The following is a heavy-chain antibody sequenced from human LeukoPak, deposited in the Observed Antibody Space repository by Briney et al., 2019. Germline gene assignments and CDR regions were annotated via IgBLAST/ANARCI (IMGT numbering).Heavy chain of an antibody. D-gene: IGHD6-19*01. V-gene: IGHV3-30*02. Sequence: GGSLRLSCAASGFTFSSYGMHWVRQAPGKGLEWVAFIRYDGSNKYYADSVKGRFTISRDNSKNTLYLQMNRLRAEDTAVYYCAKDPSSSGPYNWFDPWGQGTLVTVSS. CDR3: AKDPSSSGPYNWFDP. CDR2: IRYDGSNK. CDR1: GFTFSSYG. J-gene: IGHJ5*02.